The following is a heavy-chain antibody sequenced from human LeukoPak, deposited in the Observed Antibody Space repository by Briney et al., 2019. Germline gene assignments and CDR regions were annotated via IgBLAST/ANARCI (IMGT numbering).Heavy chain of an antibody. CDR1: GYSISSGYY. CDR2: IYHSGST. CDR3: RSTVSHGDY. V-gene: IGHV4-38-2*02. Sequence: SSETLSLTCTVSGYSISSGYYWGWIRQPPGKGLEWIGSIYHSGSTYYNPSLKSRVTISVDTSKNQFSLKLSSVTAADTAVYYCRSTVSHGDYWGQGTLVTVSS. D-gene: IGHD4-17*01. J-gene: IGHJ4*02.